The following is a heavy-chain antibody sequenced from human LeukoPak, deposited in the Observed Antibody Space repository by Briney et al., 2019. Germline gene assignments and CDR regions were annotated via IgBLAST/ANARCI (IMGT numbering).Heavy chain of an antibody. CDR1: GFTFSSHA. Sequence: PGGSLRLSCAASGFTFSSHAMAWVRQAPGKGLEWVSSIGGRSTSTYADSVKGRFTISRDNSKNTVYLQMNNLRADDTAVYYCARSRVATISDYWGQGTLVTVSS. J-gene: IGHJ4*02. CDR3: ARSRVATISDY. V-gene: IGHV3-23*01. CDR2: IGGRSTST. D-gene: IGHD5-12*01.